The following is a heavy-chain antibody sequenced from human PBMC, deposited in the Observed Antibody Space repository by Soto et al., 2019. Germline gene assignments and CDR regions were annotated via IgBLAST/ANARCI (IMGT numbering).Heavy chain of an antibody. Sequence: QVQLVQSGAEVKNPGASVKVSCQASNYLFGAFGISWVRQAPGQGLEWMGWITPYNGNTHYAEKFQDRVTMTADKSATTAYMEVSRLTSDDAAFYFFARISARRNDFDVWGQGTVVTVSS. CDR3: ARISARRNDFDV. CDR1: NYLFGAFG. J-gene: IGHJ3*01. CDR2: ITPYNGNT. V-gene: IGHV1-18*01.